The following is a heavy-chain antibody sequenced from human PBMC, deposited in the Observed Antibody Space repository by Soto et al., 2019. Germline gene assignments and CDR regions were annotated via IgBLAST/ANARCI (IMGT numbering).Heavy chain of an antibody. J-gene: IGHJ6*04. V-gene: IGHV4-31*03. CDR3: ARVRAAAAPMAPGMDV. CDR2: IYYSGST. Sequence: SETLSLTCTVSGGSISSCCYYWSWIRQHPGKGLEWIGYIYYSGSTYYNPSLKSRVTISVDTSKNQFSLKLSSVTAADTAVYCCARVRAAAAPMAPGMDVWGKGTTVTVSS. D-gene: IGHD6-13*01. CDR1: GGSISSCCYY.